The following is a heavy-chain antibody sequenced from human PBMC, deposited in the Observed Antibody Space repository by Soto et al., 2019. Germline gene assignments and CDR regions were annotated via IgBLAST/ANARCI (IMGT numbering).Heavy chain of an antibody. CDR2: ISYDGSNK. CDR3: ARGENYYGSGSYYYYYYYGMDV. Sequence: QVQLVESGGGVVQPGRSLRLSCAASGFNFSSYAMHWVRQAPGKGLEWVAVISYDGSNKYYADSVKGRFTISRDNSKNTLYLQMNSLRAEDTAVYYCARGENYYGSGSYYYYYYYGMDVWGQGTTVTVSS. V-gene: IGHV3-30-3*01. D-gene: IGHD3-10*01. CDR1: GFNFSSYA. J-gene: IGHJ6*02.